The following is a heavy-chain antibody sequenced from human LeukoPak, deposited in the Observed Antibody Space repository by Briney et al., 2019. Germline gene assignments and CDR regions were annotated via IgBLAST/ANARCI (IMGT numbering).Heavy chain of an antibody. CDR3: AKEGMGLAFDI. Sequence: GGSLRLSCAASEFSVGSNYMTWVRQAPGKGLEWVSLIYSGGSTYYADSVKGRFTISRDNSKNTLYLQMNSLRAEDTAVYYCAKEGMGLAFDIWGQGTMVTVSS. J-gene: IGHJ3*02. V-gene: IGHV3-66*01. CDR1: EFSVGSNY. CDR2: IYSGGST. D-gene: IGHD3-10*01.